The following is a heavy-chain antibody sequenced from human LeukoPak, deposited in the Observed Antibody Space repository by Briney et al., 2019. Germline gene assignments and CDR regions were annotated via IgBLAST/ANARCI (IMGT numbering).Heavy chain of an antibody. J-gene: IGHJ4*02. CDR2: IWYDGSHK. D-gene: IGHD2-21*01. CDR1: GFTFTSYG. Sequence: GGSLRLSCAASGFTFTSYGMHWLRQAPGKGLEWVAMIWYDGSHKKYADSVEGRFSISRDTSKNTLYLQMNSLGADDAAVYYCALGIPIPATRPIDFWGQGTLVTVSS. V-gene: IGHV3-33*08. CDR3: ALGIPIPATRPIDF.